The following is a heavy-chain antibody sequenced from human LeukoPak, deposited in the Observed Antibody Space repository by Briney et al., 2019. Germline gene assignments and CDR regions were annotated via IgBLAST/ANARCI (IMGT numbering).Heavy chain of an antibody. V-gene: IGHV3-33*01. CDR2: IWSSGRNK. CDR1: GFTFSTYG. Sequence: GRSLRLSCAASGFTFSTYGMHWVRQAPGKGLEWVAVIWSSGRNKYYADSVQGRFTISRDNSKSTLYLQMDSLGAEDPALYYCARDRGAGDPIDFWGQGTLVTVSS. J-gene: IGHJ4*02. CDR3: ARDRGAGDPIDF.